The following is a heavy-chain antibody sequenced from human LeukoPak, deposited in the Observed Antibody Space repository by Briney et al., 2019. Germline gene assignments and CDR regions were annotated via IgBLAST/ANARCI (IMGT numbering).Heavy chain of an antibody. V-gene: IGHV1-69*05. Sequence: ASVKVSCNAFRATFSSYAISWVRQAPGQGLKRMGGIIPIFGTANYAQKFQGRVTITTDESTSTAYMELSSLRSEDTAVYYCASLRRAHGAIDYYYMDVWGKGTTVTVSS. CDR1: RATFSSYA. CDR2: IIPIFGTA. D-gene: IGHD4/OR15-4a*01. J-gene: IGHJ6*03. CDR3: ASLRRAHGAIDYYYMDV.